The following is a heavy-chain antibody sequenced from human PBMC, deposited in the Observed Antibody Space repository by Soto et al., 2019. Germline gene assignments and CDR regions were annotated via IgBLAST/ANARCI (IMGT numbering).Heavy chain of an antibody. J-gene: IGHJ4*02. CDR1: GYTFTSYG. V-gene: IGHV1-18*01. D-gene: IGHD3-10*01. CDR3: ARDGALMVRGVLHY. Sequence: QVQLVQSGAEVKKPGASVKVSCKASGYTFTSYGISWVRQAPGQGLEWMGWISAYNGNTNYAQKLQGRVTXTTXTXTSTAYMELRSLRSDDTAVYYCARDGALMVRGVLHYWGQGTLVTVSS. CDR2: ISAYNGNT.